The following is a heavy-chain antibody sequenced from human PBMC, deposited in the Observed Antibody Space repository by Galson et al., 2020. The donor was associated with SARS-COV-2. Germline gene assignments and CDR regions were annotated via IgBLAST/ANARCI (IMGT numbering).Heavy chain of an antibody. D-gene: IGHD3-9*01. CDR2: NNPNSGGT. Sequence: ASVKVSCKASGYTFTGYYMHWVRQAPGQGLEWLGWNNPNSGGTNYAQKFQGRVTMTRDTSISTAYMELSRLRSDDTAVYYCARGITIFSGCDPWGQGTLVTVSS. CDR3: ARGITIFSGCDP. J-gene: IGHJ5*02. V-gene: IGHV1-2*02. CDR1: GYTFTGYY.